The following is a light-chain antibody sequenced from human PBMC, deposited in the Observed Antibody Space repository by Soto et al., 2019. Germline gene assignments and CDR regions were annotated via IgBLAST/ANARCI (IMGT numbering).Light chain of an antibody. CDR2: DVS. CDR3: SSYAGSNNPYV. V-gene: IGLV2-14*03. Sequence: QSALTQPASVSGSPGQSITISCTGTSSDVGGYNYVSWYQHHPGKAPKLMIFDVSNRPSGVSNRFSGSKSGNTASLTISGLQAEDEADYYCSSYAGSNNPYVFGTGTKVTVL. J-gene: IGLJ1*01. CDR1: SSDVGGYNY.